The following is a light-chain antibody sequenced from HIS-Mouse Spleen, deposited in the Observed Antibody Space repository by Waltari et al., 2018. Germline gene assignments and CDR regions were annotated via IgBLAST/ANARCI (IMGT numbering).Light chain of an antibody. CDR3: SSYTSSSTLASFV. J-gene: IGLJ1*01. V-gene: IGLV2-14*01. CDR2: EVS. Sequence: QSALTQPASVSGSPGQSITISCTGTSSDVGGYNYVSWYQQHPGKAPKLMIYEVSNLPSGVSNRFSGSKSGNTASLTISGLQAEDEADYYCSSYTSSSTLASFVFGTGTKVTVL. CDR1: SSDVGGYNY.